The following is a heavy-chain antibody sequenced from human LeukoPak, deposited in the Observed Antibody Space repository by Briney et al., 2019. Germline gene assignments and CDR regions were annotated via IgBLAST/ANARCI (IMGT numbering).Heavy chain of an antibody. CDR1: GYAFTTYG. V-gene: IGHV1-18*01. Sequence: VASVTVSFTASGYAFTTYGVTWVRQAPGQGLVWIGWISGYSGDSEYAQKFQGRVTMTTDTSTSTAYMDLRSLRSDDPAVYYCARVRPGPGIAVRNWFDPWGQGTLVTVSS. CDR2: ISGYSGDS. D-gene: IGHD6-19*01. J-gene: IGHJ5*02. CDR3: ARVRPGPGIAVRNWFDP.